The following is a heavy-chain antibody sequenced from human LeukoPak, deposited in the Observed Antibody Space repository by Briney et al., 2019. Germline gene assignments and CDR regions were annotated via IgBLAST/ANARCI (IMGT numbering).Heavy chain of an antibody. Sequence: GASVTVSCKASGGTFSSYAISWVRQAPGQGLEWMGRIIPILGIANYAQKFQGRVTITADKSTSTAYMELSSLRSEDTAVYYCARDRNYYGSGSVDYYYGMDVWGQGTTVTVSS. CDR3: ARDRNYYGSGSVDYYYGMDV. J-gene: IGHJ6*02. CDR1: GGTFSSYA. D-gene: IGHD3-10*01. V-gene: IGHV1-69*04. CDR2: IIPILGIA.